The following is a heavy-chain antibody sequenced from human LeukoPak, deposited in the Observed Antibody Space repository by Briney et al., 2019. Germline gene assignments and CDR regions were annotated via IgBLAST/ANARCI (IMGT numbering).Heavy chain of an antibody. CDR2: ISSGSSTI. CDR3: AGVRSGSLDY. V-gene: IGHV3-48*04. CDR1: GFTFSSYS. Sequence: GGSLRLSCAASGFTFSSYSMSWVRQASGKGLEWVSYISSGSSTIYYADSVKGRFTISRDNAKNSLYLQMNSLRAEDTAVYYCAGVRSGSLDYWGQGTLVTVSS. D-gene: IGHD1-26*01. J-gene: IGHJ4*02.